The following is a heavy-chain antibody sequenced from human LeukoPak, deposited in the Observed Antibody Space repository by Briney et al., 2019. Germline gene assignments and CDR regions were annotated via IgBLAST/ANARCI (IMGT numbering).Heavy chain of an antibody. V-gene: IGHV3-21*01. D-gene: IGHD6-13*01. CDR1: GFTFSSYS. J-gene: IGHJ3*02. CDR3: ARDREYSSSWYEDDAFDI. CDR2: ISSSSSYI. Sequence: GGSLRLSCAASGFTFSSYSMNWVRQAPGKGLEWVSYISSSSSYIYYADSVKGRFTISRDNAKNSLYLQMNSLRAEDTAVYYCARDREYSSSWYEDDAFDIWGQGTMVTVSS.